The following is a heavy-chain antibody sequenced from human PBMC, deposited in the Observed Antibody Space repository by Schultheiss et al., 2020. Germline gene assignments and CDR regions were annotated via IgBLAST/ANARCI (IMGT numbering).Heavy chain of an antibody. CDR1: GGSVSSGSYY. Sequence: SETLSLTCTVSGGSVSSGSYYWSWIRQPPGKGLEWIGYIYYSGSTYYNPSLKSRVTISVDTSKNQFSLKLSSVTAADTAVYYCARGRDCSSTSCYTKIFDYWGQGTLVTVS. D-gene: IGHD2-2*02. V-gene: IGHV4-61*01. CDR2: IYYSGST. CDR3: ARGRDCSSTSCYTKIFDY. J-gene: IGHJ4*02.